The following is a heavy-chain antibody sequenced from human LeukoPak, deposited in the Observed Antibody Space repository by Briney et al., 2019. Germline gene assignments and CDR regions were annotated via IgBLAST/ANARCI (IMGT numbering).Heavy chain of an antibody. D-gene: IGHD2-2*01. CDR1: VGFISSSSYY. V-gene: IGHV4-39*01. Sequence: PSETLSLTCTVSVGFISSSSYYWGWIREPPGKGLEWIGSIYYSGSTYYNPPLKSRVTISVDTSKNQLSLKLRSVTAADTAVYYCASQAPRYRYCSSTSCYPFDYWGQGTLVTVSS. J-gene: IGHJ4*02. CDR2: IYYSGST. CDR3: ASQAPRYRYCSSTSCYPFDY.